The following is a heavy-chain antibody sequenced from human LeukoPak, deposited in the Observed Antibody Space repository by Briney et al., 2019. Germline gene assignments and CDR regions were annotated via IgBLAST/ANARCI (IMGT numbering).Heavy chain of an antibody. CDR2: ISAYNGNT. Sequence: ASVKVSCKASGYTFTSYGISWVRQAPGQGLEWMGWISAYNGNTNYAQKLQGRVTMTTDTSTSTAYMELRSLRSDDTAVYYCARDRADCSGGSCYYHFVYWGQGTLVTVSS. J-gene: IGHJ4*02. CDR3: ARDRADCSGGSCYYHFVY. V-gene: IGHV1-18*01. CDR1: GYTFTSYG. D-gene: IGHD2-15*01.